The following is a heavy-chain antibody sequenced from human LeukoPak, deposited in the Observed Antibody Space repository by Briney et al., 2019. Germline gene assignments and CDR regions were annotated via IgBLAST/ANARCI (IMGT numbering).Heavy chain of an antibody. Sequence: ASVKVSCKASGYRFTSYGISWVREAPGQGLEWMGWISAYNGNTNYAQKLQGRVTMTTDTSTSTAYMELRSLRSDDTAVYYCARGGDGDILTGLVFDYWGQGTLVTVSS. CDR3: ARGGDGDILTGLVFDY. J-gene: IGHJ4*02. CDR2: ISAYNGNT. CDR1: GYRFTSYG. D-gene: IGHD3-9*01. V-gene: IGHV1-18*01.